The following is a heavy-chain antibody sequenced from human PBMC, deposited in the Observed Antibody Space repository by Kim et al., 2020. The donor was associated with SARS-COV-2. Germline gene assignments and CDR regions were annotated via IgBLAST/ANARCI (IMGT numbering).Heavy chain of an antibody. CDR2: IYYSGGT. D-gene: IGHD3-10*01. J-gene: IGHJ4*02. CDR1: GGSVSSGSYY. Sequence: SETLSLTCTVSGGSVSSGSYYWSWIRQPPGKGLEWIGYIYYSGGTNYNPSLKSRVTISLDTSNNQFSLKLSSVTAADTAVYSCARVNVGCGDLVGNFDYWVQGTLITVSS. CDR3: ARVNVGCGDLVGNFDY. V-gene: IGHV4-61*01.